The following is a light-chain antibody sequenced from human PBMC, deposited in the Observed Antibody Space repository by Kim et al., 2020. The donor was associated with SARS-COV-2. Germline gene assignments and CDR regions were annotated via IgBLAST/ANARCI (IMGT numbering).Light chain of an antibody. Sequence: IVLTQSPGTLSLSPGERATVSCRASQSVSSDSLAWYQQKPGQAPRLIIYGTSSRPTGIPDRFSGSGSGTDFTLTISRLEPEDFAVYYCQQYGGSPLYTFGQGTKLESK. J-gene: IGKJ2*01. V-gene: IGKV3-20*01. CDR3: QQYGGSPLYT. CDR1: QSVSSDS. CDR2: GTS.